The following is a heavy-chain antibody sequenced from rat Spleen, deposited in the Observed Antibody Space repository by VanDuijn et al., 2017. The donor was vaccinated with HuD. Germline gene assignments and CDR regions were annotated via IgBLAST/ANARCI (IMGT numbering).Heavy chain of an antibody. CDR1: GFSLGTYN. D-gene: IGHD1-11*01. Sequence: QVQLKESGPDLVQLTQTLSITCTVSGFSLGTYNFHWVRQPPGKGLGWMGAMWNGGGTDYNSPFKSRLSISRDTSKSQVFLKMNSLQTEDTAMYFCTRTYGGYTSHWFAYWGQGTLVTVSS. CDR2: MWNGGGT. J-gene: IGHJ3*01. V-gene: IGHV2-64*01. CDR3: TRTYGGYTSHWFAY.